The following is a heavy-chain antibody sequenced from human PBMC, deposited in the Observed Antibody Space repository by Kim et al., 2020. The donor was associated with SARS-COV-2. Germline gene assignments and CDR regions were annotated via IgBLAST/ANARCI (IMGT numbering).Heavy chain of an antibody. CDR1: GYTFTYRY. CDR3: ARSAFTVTNRGGGMDV. Sequence: SVKVSCKASGYTFTYRYLHWVRQAPGQALEWMGWITPFNGNTNYAQKFQDRVTITRDRSMSTAYMELSSLRSEDTAMYYCARSAFTVTNRGGGMDVWGQGTTVTVSS. CDR2: ITPFNGNT. J-gene: IGHJ6*02. D-gene: IGHD4-17*01. V-gene: IGHV1-45*02.